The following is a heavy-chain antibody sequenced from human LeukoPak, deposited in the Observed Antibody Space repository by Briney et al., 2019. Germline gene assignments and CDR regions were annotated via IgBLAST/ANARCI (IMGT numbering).Heavy chain of an antibody. CDR2: IYYSGST. D-gene: IGHD5-24*01. Sequence: SETLSLTCTVSGGSISNYYWSWIRQPPGKGLGWIGYIYYSGSTNYNPSLKSRVTISVDTSKNQFSLNLTSVTTADTAVYYCARAPRGGYKTHFDYWGQGTLVTVSS. CDR3: ARAPRGGYKTHFDY. V-gene: IGHV4-59*01. CDR1: GGSISNYY. J-gene: IGHJ4*02.